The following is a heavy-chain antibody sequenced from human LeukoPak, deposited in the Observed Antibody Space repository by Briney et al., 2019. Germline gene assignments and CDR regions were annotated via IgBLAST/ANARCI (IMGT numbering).Heavy chain of an antibody. Sequence: GGSLRLSCAASGFTFSSYAMSWVRHAPGKGLEWVSAISGSGGSTYYADSVKGRFTISRDNSKSTLYLQMNSLRAEDTAVYYCAKGRYSSSWYGDYWGQGTLVTVSS. D-gene: IGHD6-13*01. J-gene: IGHJ4*02. CDR1: GFTFSSYA. CDR2: ISGSGGST. V-gene: IGHV3-23*01. CDR3: AKGRYSSSWYGDY.